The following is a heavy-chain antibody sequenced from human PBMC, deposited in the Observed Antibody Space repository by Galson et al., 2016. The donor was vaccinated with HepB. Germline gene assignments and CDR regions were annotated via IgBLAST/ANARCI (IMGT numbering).Heavy chain of an antibody. Sequence: SVKVSCKASGYTFTGYYMHWVRPAPGQGLEWMGRINPNSGGTNYAQKFQGRVTMTRDTSISTSYMELSRMRFDDKAVYYCARDYNDSSGYFIFIVYWGQVTLVSVSS. CDR2: INPNSGGT. CDR3: ARDYNDSSGYFIFIVY. CDR1: GYTFTGYY. J-gene: IGHJ4*03. V-gene: IGHV1-2*06. D-gene: IGHD3-22*01.